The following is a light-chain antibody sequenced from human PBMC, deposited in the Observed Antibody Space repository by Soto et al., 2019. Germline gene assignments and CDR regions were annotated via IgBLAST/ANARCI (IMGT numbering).Light chain of an antibody. CDR1: SSDIGGSKY. J-gene: IGLJ1*01. V-gene: IGLV2-14*01. Sequence: QSVLTQPASVSGSPGQPISISCTGTSSDIGGSKYVSWYQQHPGKAPKLLIYEVTYRPSGVSDRFSGSKSGNTASLTVSGLQTEDEGDYYCTSYTSSGTVYVFGTGTKVTV. CDR2: EVT. CDR3: TSYTSSGTVYV.